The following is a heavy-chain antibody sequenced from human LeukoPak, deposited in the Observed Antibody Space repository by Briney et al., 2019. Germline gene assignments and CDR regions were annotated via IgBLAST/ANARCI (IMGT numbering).Heavy chain of an antibody. CDR3: ARDMAVAGIDY. D-gene: IGHD6-19*01. CDR2: IYRDGST. Sequence: GGSLRLSCAASGFTVSSNYMSWVRQAPGKGLEWVSVIYRDGSTSYADSVKGRFTISRDNSKNTLYLQMNTLRAEDPAVYYCARDMAVAGIDYWGQGTLVTVSS. CDR1: GFTVSSNY. V-gene: IGHV3-53*01. J-gene: IGHJ4*02.